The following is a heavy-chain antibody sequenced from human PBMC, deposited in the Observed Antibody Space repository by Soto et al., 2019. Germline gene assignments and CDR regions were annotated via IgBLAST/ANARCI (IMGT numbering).Heavy chain of an antibody. D-gene: IGHD6-19*01. CDR3: ARDRGIAVAGRGLTLDY. CDR1: GFTFSSYA. Sequence: QVQLVESGGGVVQPGRSLRLSCAASGFTFSSYAMHWVRQAPGKGLEWVAVISYDGSNKYYADSVKGRFTISRDNSKNXXDLQMNSLRAQDTAVPYCARDRGIAVAGRGLTLDYWGQGTLVTVSS. J-gene: IGHJ4*02. CDR2: ISYDGSNK. V-gene: IGHV3-30-3*01.